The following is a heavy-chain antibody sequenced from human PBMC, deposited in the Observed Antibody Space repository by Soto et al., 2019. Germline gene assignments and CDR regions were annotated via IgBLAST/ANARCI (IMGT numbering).Heavy chain of an antibody. CDR2: ISSSSSTI. CDR1: GFTFRSYS. V-gene: IGHV3-48*02. D-gene: IGHD5-18*01. J-gene: IGHJ6*02. Sequence: LRLCCATSGFTFRSYSMNWVRQAPGKGLEWVSYISSSSSTIYYADSVKGRFTISRDNAKNSLYLQMNSLRDEDTAVYYCARDRYTAMVTYYYYYGMDVWGQGTTVTVSS. CDR3: ARDRYTAMVTYYYYYGMDV.